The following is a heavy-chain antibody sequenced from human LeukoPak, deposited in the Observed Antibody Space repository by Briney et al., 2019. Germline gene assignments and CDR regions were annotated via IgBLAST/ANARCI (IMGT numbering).Heavy chain of an antibody. CDR3: ARDAGATAY. Sequence: PSETLSLTCTVSGVSISTDYWIWVRQSPGKGLEWIGYIHYSGSTSYNPSLKSRVTISVDTSKNQFSPKLTSVTSADTAVYYCARDAGATAYWGQGALVTVSS. CDR1: GVSISTDY. J-gene: IGHJ4*02. D-gene: IGHD4/OR15-4a*01. V-gene: IGHV4-59*13. CDR2: IHYSGST.